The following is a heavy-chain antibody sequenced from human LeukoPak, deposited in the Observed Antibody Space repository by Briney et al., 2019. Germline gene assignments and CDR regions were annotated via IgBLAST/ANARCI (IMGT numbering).Heavy chain of an antibody. V-gene: IGHV3-74*01. CDR2: INSDGGST. Sequence: GGSLRLSCAASGFTFSSYLMHWVRQAPGKGLVWVSRINSDGGSTSYADSVKGRFTISRDNAKNTLYLQMNSLRAEDTAVYHCARGAAAANPSYWYFDLWGRGTLVTVSS. J-gene: IGHJ2*01. CDR1: GFTFSSYL. D-gene: IGHD6-13*01. CDR3: ARGAAAANPSYWYFDL.